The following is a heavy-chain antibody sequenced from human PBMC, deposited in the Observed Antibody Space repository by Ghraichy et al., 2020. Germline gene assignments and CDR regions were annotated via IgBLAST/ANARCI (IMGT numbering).Heavy chain of an antibody. J-gene: IGHJ3*02. V-gene: IGHV3-48*03. Sequence: GGSLRLSCAASGFTFSSYEMNWVRQAPGKGLEWVSYISSSGSTIYYADSVKGRFTISRDNAKNSLYLQMNSLRAEDTAVYYCARDWSGCSGGSCYSIAFDIWGQGTMVTVSS. CDR1: GFTFSSYE. CDR3: ARDWSGCSGGSCYSIAFDI. CDR2: ISSSGSTI. D-gene: IGHD2-15*01.